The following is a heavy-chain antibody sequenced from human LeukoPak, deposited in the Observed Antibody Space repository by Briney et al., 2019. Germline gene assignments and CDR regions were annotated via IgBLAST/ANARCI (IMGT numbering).Heavy chain of an antibody. Sequence: GSLRLSCAASGFTFSDYYMSWIRQAPGKGLEWVGEIDHSGEIDQSGTTNYNPSLKSRVTVSVDTSKNQFSLKIRSVTAADTAVYYCARARGTVGIDYWGQGTLVTVSS. D-gene: IGHD1-26*01. CDR2: IDHSGEIDQSGTT. CDR3: ARARGTVGIDY. J-gene: IGHJ4*02. CDR1: GFTFSDYY. V-gene: IGHV4-34*01.